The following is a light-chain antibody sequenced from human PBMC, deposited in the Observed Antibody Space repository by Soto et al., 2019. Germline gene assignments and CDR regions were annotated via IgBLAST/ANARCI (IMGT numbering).Light chain of an antibody. V-gene: IGKV3-20*01. CDR3: HQYDSSPIT. CDR2: GAS. CDR1: QSVSSSY. J-gene: IGKJ4*01. Sequence: EIVLTQSPGTLSLSPGERATLSCRASQSVSSSYLAWYQQKPGQAPRLLIYGASSTATGIPDRFSGSGSGTDFTLTISRLEPEDFAVYYCHQYDSSPITFGGGTKVEIK.